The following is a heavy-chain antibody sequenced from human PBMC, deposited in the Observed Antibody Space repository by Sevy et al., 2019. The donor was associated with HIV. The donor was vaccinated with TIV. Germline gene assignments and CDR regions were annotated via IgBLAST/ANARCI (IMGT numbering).Heavy chain of an antibody. J-gene: IGHJ3*01. CDR3: AREGATVSTLYAFHL. D-gene: IGHD4-4*01. V-gene: IGHV4-59*12. CDR1: GDSISDYY. Sequence: SETLSLTCTVSGDSISDYYWSWIRQPPGKGLEWIGYFYYGSGTTNYNPYLKSRVTISIDTSKNQFSLKVSSVTAAETAVYYCAREGATVSTLYAFHLWGQGTMVTVSS. CDR2: FYYGSGTT.